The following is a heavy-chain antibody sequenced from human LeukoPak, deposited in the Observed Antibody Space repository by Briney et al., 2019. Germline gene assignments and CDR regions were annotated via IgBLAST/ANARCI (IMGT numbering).Heavy chain of an antibody. CDR1: GGSFSGYY. Sequence: SETLSHTCAVYGGSFSGYYWSWIRQPPGKGLEWIGEINHSGSTNYNPSLKSRVTISVDTSKNQFSLKLSSVTAADTAVYYCARGVGYCSGGSCYIWFDPWGQGTLVTVSS. CDR3: ARGVGYCSGGSCYIWFDP. CDR2: INHSGST. D-gene: IGHD2-15*01. J-gene: IGHJ5*02. V-gene: IGHV4-34*01.